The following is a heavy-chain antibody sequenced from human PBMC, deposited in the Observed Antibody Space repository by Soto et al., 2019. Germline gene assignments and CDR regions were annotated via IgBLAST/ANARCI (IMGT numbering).Heavy chain of an antibody. Sequence: SETLSLTCTVSGGSITSGNSYWGRIRQPPGTGLEWIGSIWYSRSTNYNPSLKSRVTISVDTSKNQFSLKLSSVTAADTAVYYCAREGEGDYIWGSYRPDAFDIWGQGTMVTVSS. V-gene: IGHV4-39*07. J-gene: IGHJ3*02. CDR3: AREGEGDYIWGSYRPDAFDI. D-gene: IGHD3-16*02. CDR2: IWYSRST. CDR1: GGSITSGNSY.